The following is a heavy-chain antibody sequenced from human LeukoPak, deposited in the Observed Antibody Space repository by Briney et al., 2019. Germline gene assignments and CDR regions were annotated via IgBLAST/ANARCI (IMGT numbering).Heavy chain of an antibody. Sequence: ASVKVSCKASGYTFTSYGISWVRQAPGQGLEWMGWISAYNGNTNYAQKLQGRVTMTTDTSTSTAYMELRSLRSDDTAVYYCARGYCSGGSCYSGSQNWFDPWGQGTLVTVSS. CDR3: ARGYCSGGSCYSGSQNWFDP. J-gene: IGHJ5*02. CDR2: ISAYNGNT. CDR1: GYTFTSYG. V-gene: IGHV1-18*01. D-gene: IGHD2-15*01.